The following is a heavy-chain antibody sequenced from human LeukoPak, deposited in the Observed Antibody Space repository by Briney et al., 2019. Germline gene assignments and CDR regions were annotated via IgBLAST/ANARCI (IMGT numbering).Heavy chain of an antibody. CDR2: IYSGGHT. CDR1: GFSVTNSY. D-gene: IGHD3-9*01. CDR3: ARDRGYDPLTGYSEVLFSDY. V-gene: IGHV3-53*01. J-gene: IGHJ4*02. Sequence: PGGSLRLSCAASGFSVTNSYMSWVRQAPGKGLEWVSVIYSGGHTYYADSVKGRFTISRDNSKNTVYLQMNRLRAEDTAVDYCARDRGYDPLTGYSEVLFSDYWGQGALVTVSS.